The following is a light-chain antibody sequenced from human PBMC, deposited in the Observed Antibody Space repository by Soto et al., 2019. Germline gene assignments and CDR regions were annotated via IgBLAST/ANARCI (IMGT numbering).Light chain of an antibody. Sequence: QSLLTQPASVSGSPGQSITITCTGTSSDVGRYNYVSWYQQHPGKAPKLMIYEGRNRPSGVSYCFSGSKSGNTASLTISGLQPEDEADYYCCSYTRSNTYVFGSGTKVTVL. J-gene: IGLJ1*01. CDR2: EGR. CDR1: SSDVGRYNY. V-gene: IGLV2-14*01. CDR3: CSYTRSNTYV.